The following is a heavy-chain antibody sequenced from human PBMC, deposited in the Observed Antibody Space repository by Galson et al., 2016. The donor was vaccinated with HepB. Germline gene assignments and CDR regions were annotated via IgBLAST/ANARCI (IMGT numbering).Heavy chain of an antibody. D-gene: IGHD1/OR15-1a*01. J-gene: IGHJ3*01. V-gene: IGHV3-33*01. Sequence: SLRLSCAASGFSVSNYGMHWVRQAPGRGLEWVALIWNDGNSQVYRDSVKGRFTISGDRSKNTVYLQMNSLGVEDTAVYYCARDDDNWDNAFDVWGQGTLVTVSS. CDR3: ARDDDNWDNAFDV. CDR2: IWNDGNSQ. CDR1: GFSVSNYG.